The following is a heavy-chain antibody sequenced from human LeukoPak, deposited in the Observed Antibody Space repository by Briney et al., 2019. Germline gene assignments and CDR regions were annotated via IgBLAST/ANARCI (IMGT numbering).Heavy chain of an antibody. Sequence: GSLRLSCAASGFTFSSYDMHWVRQATGKGLEWVSAIGTAGDTYYPGSVKGRFTISRENAKNSLYLQMNSLRAGDTAVYYCARARGGHWYFDLWGRGTLVTVSS. CDR2: IGTAGDT. V-gene: IGHV3-13*01. J-gene: IGHJ2*01. D-gene: IGHD3-10*01. CDR1: GFTFSSYD. CDR3: ARARGGHWYFDL.